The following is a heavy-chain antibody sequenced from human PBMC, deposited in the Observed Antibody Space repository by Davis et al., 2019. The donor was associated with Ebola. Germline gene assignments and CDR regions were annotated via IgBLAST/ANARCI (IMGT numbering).Heavy chain of an antibody. CDR1: GFTFDAYA. Sequence: PGGSLRLSCTASGFTFDAYAMHWVRQAPERGLDWVSGINWNSGSVDYADSVKGRFTISRDNSKNTLHLQMNSLRVEDTAIYYCAKDTSNVWFDVWGQGTMVTVSS. CDR2: INWNSGSV. J-gene: IGHJ3*01. D-gene: IGHD2-2*01. V-gene: IGHV3-9*01. CDR3: AKDTSNVWFDV.